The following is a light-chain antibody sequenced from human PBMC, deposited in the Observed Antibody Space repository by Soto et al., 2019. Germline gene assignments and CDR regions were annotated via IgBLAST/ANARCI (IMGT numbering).Light chain of an antibody. CDR3: QQYGSSPPYT. Sequence: EIVLTQSPGTLSLSPGERATLSCRASQSVSSSYLAWYQQKPGQAPSLLIYGASSRATGIPDRFSGSGSGTDFTLTISRLEPEDGAVYYCQQYGSSPPYTFGQGTKLEIK. CDR1: QSVSSSY. V-gene: IGKV3-20*01. CDR2: GAS. J-gene: IGKJ2*01.